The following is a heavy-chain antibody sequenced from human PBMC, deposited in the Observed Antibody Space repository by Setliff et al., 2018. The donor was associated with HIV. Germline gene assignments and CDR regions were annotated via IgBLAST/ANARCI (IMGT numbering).Heavy chain of an antibody. J-gene: IGHJ4*02. D-gene: IGHD4-17*01. CDR1: GYTFNNYG. CDR3: ATEVFFRVTVNSGIDY. CDR2: INPNSGGT. V-gene: IGHV1-2*06. Sequence: ASVKVSCKASGYTFNNYGISWVRQAPGQGLEWMGRINPNSGGTNYAQKFQDRVTMTRDTSTDTAYMELSSLRSEDTAVYYCATEVFFRVTVNSGIDYWGQGTLVTVSS.